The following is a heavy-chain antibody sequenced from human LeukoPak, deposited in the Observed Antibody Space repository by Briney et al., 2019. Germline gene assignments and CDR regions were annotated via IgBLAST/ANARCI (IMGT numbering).Heavy chain of an antibody. CDR3: ARYSGSYLSPFDY. CDR1: GGSIRSYY. D-gene: IGHD1-26*01. CDR2: IYYRGST. V-gene: IGHV4-59*08. J-gene: IGHJ4*02. Sequence: SETLSLTCTVSGGSIRSYYWSWIRQPPGKGLEWIGYIYYRGSTNYNPSLKSRVTMSVDTSKNQFSLKLTSVTAADTAVYYCARYSGSYLSPFDYWGPGTLVTVSS.